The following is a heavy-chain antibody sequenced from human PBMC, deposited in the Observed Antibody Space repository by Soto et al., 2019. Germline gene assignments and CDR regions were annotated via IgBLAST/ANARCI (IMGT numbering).Heavy chain of an antibody. J-gene: IGHJ6*02. Sequence: GGSLRLSCAASGFTFSNAWMNWVRQAPGKGLEWVGRIKSKTDGGTTDYAAPVKGRFTISRDDSKNTLYLQMNSLKTEDTAVYYCTTEEHDFWNRAYYYGMDVWGQGTTVTVSS. D-gene: IGHD3-3*01. CDR2: IKSKTDGGTT. CDR1: GFTFSNAW. V-gene: IGHV3-15*07. CDR3: TTEEHDFWNRAYYYGMDV.